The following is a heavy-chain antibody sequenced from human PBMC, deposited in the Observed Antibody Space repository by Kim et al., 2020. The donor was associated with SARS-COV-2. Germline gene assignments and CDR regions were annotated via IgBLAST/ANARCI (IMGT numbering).Heavy chain of an antibody. D-gene: IGHD2-2*01. V-gene: IGHV3-23*01. CDR3: AKGGVVVVPATYYYYGMDV. J-gene: IGHJ6*02. Sequence: GRFTISRDNSKNTLYLQMNSLRAEDTAVYYCAKGGVVVVPATYYYYGMDVWGQGTTVTVSS.